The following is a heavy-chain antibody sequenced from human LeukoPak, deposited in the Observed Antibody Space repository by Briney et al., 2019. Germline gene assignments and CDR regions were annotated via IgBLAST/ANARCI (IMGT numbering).Heavy chain of an antibody. Sequence: SETLSLTCTVSGGSISSSSYYWGWIRQPPGKGLEWIGSIYYSGSTYYNPSLKSRVTISIDTSKNQFSLKLSSVTAADTAVYYCARQNWDYLPSIFDYWGQGTLVTVSS. D-gene: IGHD7-27*01. CDR1: GGSISSSSYY. J-gene: IGHJ4*02. CDR2: IYYSGST. CDR3: ARQNWDYLPSIFDY. V-gene: IGHV4-39*01.